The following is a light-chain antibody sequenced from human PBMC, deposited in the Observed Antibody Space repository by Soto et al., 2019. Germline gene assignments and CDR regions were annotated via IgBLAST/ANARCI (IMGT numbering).Light chain of an antibody. V-gene: IGKV3-20*01. CDR2: GAS. J-gene: IGKJ5*01. CDR3: QHYNTSPPIT. Sequence: IVLTQSPATLSLSPGERATLSCRASQSVKSTSLVWYQQKPAQAPRLLIYGASSRATGIPGRFSGGGSGTDFTLTISRLEPEDFAVYYCQHYNTSPPITFGQGTRLEIK. CDR1: QSVKSTS.